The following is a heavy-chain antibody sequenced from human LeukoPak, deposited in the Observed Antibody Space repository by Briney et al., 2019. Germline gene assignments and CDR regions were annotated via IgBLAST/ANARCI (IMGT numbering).Heavy chain of an antibody. Sequence: ASVKVSCKASGYTFTSYGISWVRQAPGQGLEWMGWISAYNGNTNYAQKLQGRVTMTTDTSTSTAYMELRSLRSDDTAVYYCARVYGYNYLNLARDYWGQGTLVTVSS. CDR3: ARVYGYNYLNLARDY. J-gene: IGHJ4*02. V-gene: IGHV1-18*01. CDR1: GYTFTSYG. D-gene: IGHD5-24*01. CDR2: ISAYNGNT.